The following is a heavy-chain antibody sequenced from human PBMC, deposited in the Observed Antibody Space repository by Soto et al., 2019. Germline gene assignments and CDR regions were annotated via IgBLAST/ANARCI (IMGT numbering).Heavy chain of an antibody. CDR1: GFTFSSYA. V-gene: IGHV3-23*01. J-gene: IGHJ4*02. D-gene: IGHD3-16*02. CDR2: ISGSGGST. CDR3: ARQDYIWGSYRYTDY. Sequence: GGSLRLSCAASGFTFSSYAMSWVRQAPGKGLEWVSAISGSGGSTYYADSVKGRFTISRDNSKNTLYLHMNSLRDEDTAVYYCARQDYIWGSYRYTDYWGQGTLVTVSS.